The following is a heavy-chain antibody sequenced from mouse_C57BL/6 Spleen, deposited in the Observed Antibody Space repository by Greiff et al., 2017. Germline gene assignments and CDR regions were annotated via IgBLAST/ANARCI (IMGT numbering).Heavy chain of an antibody. CDR1: GYTFTSYW. D-gene: IGHD2-14*01. CDR3: ARSPAVRYYFDY. CDR2: IDPNSGGT. Sequence: VKLQESGAELVKPGASVKLSCKASGYTFTSYWIHWVKQRPGRGLEWIGRIDPNSGGTKYNEKFKSKATLTVDKPSSTAYMQLSSLTSEDSAVYDCARSPAVRYYFDYWGQGTTLTVSS. V-gene: IGHV1-72*01. J-gene: IGHJ2*01.